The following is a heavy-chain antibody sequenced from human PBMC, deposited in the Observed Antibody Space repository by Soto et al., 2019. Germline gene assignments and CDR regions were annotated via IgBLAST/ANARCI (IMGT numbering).Heavy chain of an antibody. CDR2: ISYDGSNK. J-gene: IGHJ6*02. V-gene: IGHV3-30-3*01. D-gene: IGHD5-12*01. Sequence: GGSLRLSCAASGFTFSSYAMHWVRQAPGKGLEWVAVISYDGSNKYYADSVKGRFTISRDNSKNTLYLQMNSLRAEDTAVYYCARGRRVATTYYYYYGMDVWGQGTTVTVSS. CDR3: ARGRRVATTYYYYYGMDV. CDR1: GFTFSSYA.